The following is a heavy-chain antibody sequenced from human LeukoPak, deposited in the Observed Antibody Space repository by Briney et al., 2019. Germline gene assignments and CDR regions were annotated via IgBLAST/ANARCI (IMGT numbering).Heavy chain of an antibody. CDR2: IYYSGST. CDR1: GGSISSSSYY. D-gene: IGHD6-19*01. V-gene: IGHV4-39*01. CDR3: ARKGAVSGLDY. J-gene: IGHJ4*02. Sequence: PSETLSLTCTVSGGSISSSSYYWGWIRQPPGKGLEWIGTIYYSGSTYYNPSLKSRVTISVNTSKNQFSLKLSSVTAADTAGYFCARKGAVSGLDYWGQGTLVTVSS.